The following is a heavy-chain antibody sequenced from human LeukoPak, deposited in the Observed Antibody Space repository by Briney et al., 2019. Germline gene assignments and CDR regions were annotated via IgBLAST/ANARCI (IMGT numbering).Heavy chain of an antibody. Sequence: ASVKVSCKASGYTFTSYDINWVRQATGQGLEWMGWMNPNSGNTGYALKFQSRVTMTRNTSISTAYMELSNLRSEDTAVYYCARGSEVLRFFDWLFHSAAFDIWGQGTMVTVSS. CDR1: GYTFTSYD. CDR3: ARGSEVLRFFDWLFHSAAFDI. D-gene: IGHD3-9*01. V-gene: IGHV1-8*01. CDR2: MNPNSGNT. J-gene: IGHJ3*02.